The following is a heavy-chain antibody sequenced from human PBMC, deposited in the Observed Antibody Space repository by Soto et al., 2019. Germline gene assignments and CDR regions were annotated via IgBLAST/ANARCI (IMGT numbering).Heavy chain of an antibody. CDR3: ARAIVVVPQKSRLDY. V-gene: IGHV4-4*02. CDR2: IYHSGST. Sequence: SETLSLTCAVSGGSISSSNWWSWVRQPPGKGLEWIGEIYHSGSTNYNPSLKSRVTILVDKSKNQFSLKLSSVTAEDTAVYYCARAIVVVPQKSRLDYWGQGTLVTVSS. CDR1: GGSISSSNW. J-gene: IGHJ4*02. D-gene: IGHD2-2*01.